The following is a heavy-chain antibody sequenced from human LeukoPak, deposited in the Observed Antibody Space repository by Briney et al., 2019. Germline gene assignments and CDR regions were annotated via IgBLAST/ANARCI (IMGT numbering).Heavy chain of an antibody. J-gene: IGHJ4*02. CDR1: GGSISSYY. D-gene: IGHD3-9*01. CDR3: ARGNYDILTGYYCDY. CDR2: IYTSGST. Sequence: PSETLSLTCTVSGGSISSYYWSWIRQPAGKGLEWIGRIYTSGSTNYNPSLKSRVTMSVDTSKNQFSLKLSSVTAADTAVYYCARGNYDILTGYYCDYWGQGTLVTVSS. V-gene: IGHV4-4*07.